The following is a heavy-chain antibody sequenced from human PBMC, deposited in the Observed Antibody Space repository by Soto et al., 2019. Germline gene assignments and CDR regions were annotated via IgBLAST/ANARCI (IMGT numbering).Heavy chain of an antibody. CDR3: ARVPAHTTYYYYMDV. V-gene: IGHV4-31*03. J-gene: IGHJ6*03. CDR2: IYYSGNT. D-gene: IGHD2-2*01. Sequence: PSETLSLTCTVSGGSISSGGYYWSWIRQHPGEGLEWIGYIYYSGNTNYNPSLKSRVTISVDTSKNQFSLKLSSVTAADTAVYYCARVPAHTTYYYYMDVWGKGTTVTVSS. CDR1: GGSISSGGYY.